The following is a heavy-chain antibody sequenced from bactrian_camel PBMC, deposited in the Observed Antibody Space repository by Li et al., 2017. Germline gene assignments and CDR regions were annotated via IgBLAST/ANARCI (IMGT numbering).Heavy chain of an antibody. Sequence: HVQLVESGGGLVQPGGSLRLSCATSGFTLSSYRTYWVRQAPGKGLEWVSIINRGGTTYYADSMKGRFTISRDNATNTVYLQMNSLKPEDTAVYYCAKDPKMYGGSWLSPDIDHWGQGTQVTVS. D-gene: IGHD6*01. CDR3: AKDPKMYGGSWLSPDIDH. CDR1: GFTLSSYR. V-gene: IGHV3S1*01. CDR2: IINRGGTT. J-gene: IGHJ4*01.